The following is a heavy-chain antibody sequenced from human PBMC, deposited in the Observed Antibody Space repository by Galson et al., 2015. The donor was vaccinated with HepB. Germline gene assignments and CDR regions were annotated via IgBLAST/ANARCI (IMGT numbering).Heavy chain of an antibody. CDR1: GYTLSDFG. J-gene: IGHJ3*02. D-gene: IGHD3-22*01. CDR2: INAYNDNT. Sequence: SVKVSCKASGYTLSDFGIGWVRQAPGQGLEWMAWINAYNDNTKYSQRVQGRVIMTTDTSTSTAYMELRSLRSDDTAIYYCARGGYYYDATDAFDIWGQGTMVTVSS. CDR3: ARGGYYYDATDAFDI. V-gene: IGHV1-18*01.